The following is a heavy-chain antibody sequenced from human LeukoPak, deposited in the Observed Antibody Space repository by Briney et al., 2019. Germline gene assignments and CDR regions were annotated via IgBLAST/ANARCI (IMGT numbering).Heavy chain of an antibody. CDR3: ARDRGSSLIHHPNWFDP. Sequence: SETLSLTCTVSGGSISSYYWSWIRHPAGKGLEWIGRIYTSGSTNYNPSLKSRVTMSVDTSKNQFSLKLSSVTAADTAVYYCARDRGSSLIHHPNWFDPWGQGTLVTVSS. D-gene: IGHD6-13*01. CDR1: GGSISSYY. V-gene: IGHV4-4*07. CDR2: IYTSGST. J-gene: IGHJ5*02.